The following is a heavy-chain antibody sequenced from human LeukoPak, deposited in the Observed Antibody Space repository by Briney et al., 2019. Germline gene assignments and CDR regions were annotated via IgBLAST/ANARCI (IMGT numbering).Heavy chain of an antibody. J-gene: IGHJ4*02. V-gene: IGHV1-46*01. CDR2: INPSGGST. CDR3: ARSRLWFGELLSPAQIDY. Sequence: GASVKVSCKASGYTFTSYYMHWVRQAPGQGLEWMGIINPSGGSTSYAQKFQGRVTMTRDTSISTAYMELSRLRSDDTAVYYCARSRLWFGELLSPAQIDYWGQGTLVTVSS. CDR1: GYTFTSYY. D-gene: IGHD3-10*01.